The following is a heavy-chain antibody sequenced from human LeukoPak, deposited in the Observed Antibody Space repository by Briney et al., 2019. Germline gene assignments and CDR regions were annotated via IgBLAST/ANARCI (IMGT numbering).Heavy chain of an antibody. J-gene: IGHJ4*02. D-gene: IGHD6-13*01. V-gene: IGHV1-69*02. Sequence: SVKVSCKASGGTFSSYTISWVRQAPGQGLEWMRRIIPILGIANYAQKFQGRVTITADKSTSTAYMELSSLRSEDTAVYYCARGVSSSWYSQVDYWGQGTLVTVSP. CDR3: ARGVSSSWYSQVDY. CDR2: IIPILGIA. CDR1: GGTFSSYT.